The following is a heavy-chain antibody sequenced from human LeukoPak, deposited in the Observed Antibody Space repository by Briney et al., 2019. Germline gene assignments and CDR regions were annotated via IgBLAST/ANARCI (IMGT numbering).Heavy chain of an antibody. CDR1: GGTFSSYA. D-gene: IGHD6-13*01. CDR3: ATLRHSSSWLNWFDP. CDR2: IIPLFGTT. Sequence: SVKVSCKASGGTFSSYAISWVRQAPGQGLEWMGGIIPLFGTTNYAQKFQGRVTITADESTSTAYMELSSLRSEDTAVYYCATLRHSSSWLNWFDPWGQGTLVTVSS. V-gene: IGHV1-69*01. J-gene: IGHJ5*02.